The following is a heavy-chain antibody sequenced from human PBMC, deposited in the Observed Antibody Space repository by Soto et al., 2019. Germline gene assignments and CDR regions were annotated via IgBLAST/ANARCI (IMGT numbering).Heavy chain of an antibody. V-gene: IGHV4-34*01. Sequence: QVQLQQWDAGLLKPSETLSLTCAVYGGSFSGYYWSWIRQPPGKGLEWIGEINHSGSTNYNPSLKRRVTISVETSKNQFSLKLSSVTAADTAVYYCARGNRVHFDYWGQGTLVTVSS. CDR2: INHSGST. CDR1: GGSFSGYY. CDR3: ARGNRVHFDY. J-gene: IGHJ4*02.